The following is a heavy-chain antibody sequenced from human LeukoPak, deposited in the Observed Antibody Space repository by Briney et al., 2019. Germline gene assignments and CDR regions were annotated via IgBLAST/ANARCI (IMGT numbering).Heavy chain of an antibody. Sequence: PSETLSLTCTVSGGSISSYYWSWIRQPAGKGLEWIGRIYTSWSTNYNPSLKSRVAMSVDTSKNQFSLKLSSVTAADTAVYYCARDYYYGSGNYFDYWGQGTLVAVSS. CDR2: IYTSWST. D-gene: IGHD3-10*01. CDR1: GGSISSYY. J-gene: IGHJ4*02. CDR3: ARDYYYGSGNYFDY. V-gene: IGHV4-4*07.